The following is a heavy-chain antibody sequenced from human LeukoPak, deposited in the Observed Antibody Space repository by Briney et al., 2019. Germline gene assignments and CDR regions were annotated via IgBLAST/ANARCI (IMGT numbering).Heavy chain of an antibody. Sequence: GGSLRLSCAASGFTFSSYAMSWVRQAPGKGLEWVSAISGSGGSTYYADSVKGRFTISRDNSKNTLYLQMNSLRAEDTAVYYCAKVTAVAGTETSDYYYYGMDVWGQGTTDTVSS. CDR2: ISGSGGST. CDR1: GFTFSSYA. CDR3: AKVTAVAGTETSDYYYYGMDV. V-gene: IGHV3-23*01. D-gene: IGHD6-19*01. J-gene: IGHJ6*02.